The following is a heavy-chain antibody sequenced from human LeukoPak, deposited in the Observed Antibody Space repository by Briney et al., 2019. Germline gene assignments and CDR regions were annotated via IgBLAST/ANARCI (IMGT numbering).Heavy chain of an antibody. D-gene: IGHD3-22*01. Sequence: GAAVKLSCKASGYTFTGYYMHWVRQAPGQGLEWMGWINPNSGGTNYAQKFQGRVTMTRDTSISTAYMELSRLRSDDTAVYYCARKHSSGYIVDYWGQRPVVPVSS. J-gene: IGHJ4*02. CDR2: INPNSGGT. V-gene: IGHV1-2*02. CDR3: ARKHSSGYIVDY. CDR1: GYTFTGYY.